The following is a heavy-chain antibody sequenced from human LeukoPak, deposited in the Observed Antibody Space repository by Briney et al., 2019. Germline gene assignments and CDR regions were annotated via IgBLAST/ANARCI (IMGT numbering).Heavy chain of an antibody. V-gene: IGHV3-30-3*01. J-gene: IGHJ3*02. CDR2: ISYDGSNK. Sequence: SGGSLRLSCAASGFTFSYPMHWVRQAPGKGLEWVALISYDGSNKYYADSVKGRFTISRDNSKNTLSLQMNSLRAEDTAVYCCARDGSGDAFDIWGQGTMVTVSS. D-gene: IGHD3-10*01. CDR1: GFTFSYP. CDR3: ARDGSGDAFDI.